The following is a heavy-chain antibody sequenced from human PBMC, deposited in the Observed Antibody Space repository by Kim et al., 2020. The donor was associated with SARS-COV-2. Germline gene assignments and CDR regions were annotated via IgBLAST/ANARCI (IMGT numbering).Heavy chain of an antibody. CDR3: ARANYYDTSGPVN. D-gene: IGHD3-22*01. J-gene: IGHJ4*02. Sequence: GGSLRLSCVGSGYGFSDYWMHWVRQAPGKGLLWVSRISRDGDNTNYADSVKGRFTISRDNTKNTLYLQMNSLRAEDSAVHYCARANYYDTSGPVNWGQGTLVAVSS. V-gene: IGHV3-74*01. CDR1: GYGFSDYW. CDR2: ISRDGDNT.